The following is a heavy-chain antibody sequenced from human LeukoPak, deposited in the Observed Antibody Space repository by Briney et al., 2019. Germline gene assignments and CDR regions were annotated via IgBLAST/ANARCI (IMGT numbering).Heavy chain of an antibody. CDR1: GGSTSSSSYY. Sequence: TSETLSLTCTVSGGSTSSSSYYWGWIRQPPGKGLEWIGSIYYSGSTYYNPSLKSRVTISVDTSKNQFSLKLSSVTAADTAVYYCARLERWLVGFDYWGQGTLVTVSS. CDR3: ARLERWLVGFDY. D-gene: IGHD6-19*01. V-gene: IGHV4-39*01. CDR2: IYYSGST. J-gene: IGHJ4*02.